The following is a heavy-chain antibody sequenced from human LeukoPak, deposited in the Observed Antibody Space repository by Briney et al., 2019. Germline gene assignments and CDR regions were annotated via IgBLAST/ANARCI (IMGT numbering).Heavy chain of an antibody. Sequence: GGSLRLSCAASGFNFNINWMSWVRQAPGKGLEWVANIKEDGSQQNYVVSVKGRFTISRDNAKNSVYLQMNNLRADDTAVYYCAKDRVGGSYNYWGQGTLVTVSS. CDR2: IKEDGSQQ. D-gene: IGHD3-10*01. CDR3: AKDRVGGSYNY. CDR1: GFNFNINW. V-gene: IGHV3-7*01. J-gene: IGHJ4*02.